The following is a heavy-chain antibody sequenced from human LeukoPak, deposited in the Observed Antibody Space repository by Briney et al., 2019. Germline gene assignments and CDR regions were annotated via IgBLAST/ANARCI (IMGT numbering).Heavy chain of an antibody. Sequence: GGSLRLSCAASGFTVSSNYMSWVRQAPGTGLEWVAFIRYDGSNKYYADSVKGRFTISRDNSKNTLYLQMNSLRAEDTAVYFCAKDEEVTGTNLGLILDAFDIWGQGTMVTVSS. CDR3: AKDEEVTGTNLGLILDAFDI. J-gene: IGHJ3*02. V-gene: IGHV3-30*02. CDR1: GFTVSSNY. D-gene: IGHD1-20*01. CDR2: IRYDGSNK.